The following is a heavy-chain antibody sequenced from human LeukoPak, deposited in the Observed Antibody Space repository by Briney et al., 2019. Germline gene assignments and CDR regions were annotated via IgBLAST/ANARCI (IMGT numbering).Heavy chain of an antibody. Sequence: SETLSLTCTVSGSSIRRTTYYWGWIRQPPGKGLEWIGSIYYSGSTYYNPSLKSRVTISVDTSKNHLSLKLSSVTAADTAVYYCAREVSGFVFDYWGQGTLVTVSS. J-gene: IGHJ4*02. CDR3: AREVSGFVFDY. CDR2: IYYSGST. V-gene: IGHV4-39*02. CDR1: GSSIRRTTYY. D-gene: IGHD3-10*01.